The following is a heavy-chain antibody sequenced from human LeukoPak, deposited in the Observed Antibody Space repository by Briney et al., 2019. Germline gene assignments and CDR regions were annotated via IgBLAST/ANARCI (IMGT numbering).Heavy chain of an antibody. CDR3: ARRFYDNLTGHTWYDY. Sequence: ASVKVSCKASGYTFTSYDINWMRQAPGQGLEWVGWTNPNSGNTGYAQTFQGKLTMTRNTSIKTAYMELSSLRSEDTAVYYCARRFYDNLTGHTWYDYWGQGTLVTVSS. CDR2: TNPNSGNT. J-gene: IGHJ4*02. CDR1: GYTFTSYD. V-gene: IGHV1-8*01. D-gene: IGHD3-9*01.